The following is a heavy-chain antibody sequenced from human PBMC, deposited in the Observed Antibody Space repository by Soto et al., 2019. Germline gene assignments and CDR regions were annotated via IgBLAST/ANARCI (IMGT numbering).Heavy chain of an antibody. J-gene: IGHJ4*02. D-gene: IGHD1-1*01. Sequence: GGSLRLSCAASGFTFSDHYMDWVRQAPGKGLEWVGRTRNKANSYTTEYAASVKGRFTISRDDSKNSLYLQMNSLKTEDSAMYYCASVRLGGTYYFDYWGQGTLVTVSS. CDR3: ASVRLGGTYYFDY. CDR2: TRNKANSYTT. V-gene: IGHV3-72*01. CDR1: GFTFSDHY.